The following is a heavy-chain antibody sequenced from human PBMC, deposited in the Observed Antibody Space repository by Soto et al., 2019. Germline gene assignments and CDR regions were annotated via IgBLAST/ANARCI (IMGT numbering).Heavy chain of an antibody. CDR1: GYSISSGSY. D-gene: IGHD3-22*01. CDR2: MYHGGTT. Sequence: SETLSLTCTVSGYSISSGSYWGWIRQPPGKGPEWIASMYHGGTTFYNPSLKSRVTISMDTSNNQFSLRLSSASAADTAVYYCARDVSYVDSSGHHWEAPFDHWGQGTMVTVSS. CDR3: ARDVSYVDSSGHHWEAPFDH. V-gene: IGHV4-38-2*02. J-gene: IGHJ4*02.